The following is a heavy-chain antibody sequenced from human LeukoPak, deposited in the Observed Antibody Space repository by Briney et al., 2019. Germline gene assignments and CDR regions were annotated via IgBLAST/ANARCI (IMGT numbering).Heavy chain of an antibody. Sequence: GGSLRLSCAASGFTFSSYAMSWVRQAPGKGLEWVSAISGSGGSTYYADSVKGRFTISRDNSKNTLYLQMNSLRAEDTAVYYCARTGSGWYRHYFDYWGQGTLVTVSS. J-gene: IGHJ4*02. D-gene: IGHD6-19*01. CDR3: ARTGSGWYRHYFDY. CDR1: GFTFSSYA. V-gene: IGHV3-23*01. CDR2: ISGSGGST.